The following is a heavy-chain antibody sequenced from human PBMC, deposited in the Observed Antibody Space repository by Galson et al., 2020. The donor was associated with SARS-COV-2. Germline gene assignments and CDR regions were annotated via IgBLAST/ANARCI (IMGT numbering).Heavy chain of an antibody. J-gene: IGHJ6*02. V-gene: IGHV5-51*01. CDR2: IYPGDSDT. CDR3: ARQGGDGYSSYYYGMDV. CDR1: GYSFTSYW. Sequence: GGSLKISCKGSGYSFTSYWIGWVRQIPGKGLECMGIIYPGDSDTRYSPSFQGQVTISADKSISTAYLQWSSLKASDTAMYYCARQGGDGYSSYYYGMDVWGQGTTVTVSS. D-gene: IGHD5-18*01.